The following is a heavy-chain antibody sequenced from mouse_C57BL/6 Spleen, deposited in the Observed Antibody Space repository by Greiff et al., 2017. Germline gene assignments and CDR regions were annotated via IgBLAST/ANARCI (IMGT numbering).Heavy chain of an antibody. CDR3: ARGRQLRPYYCDD. CDR1: GYTFTDYN. V-gene: IGHV1-22*01. D-gene: IGHD3-2*02. J-gene: IGHJ2*01. Sequence: VQLQQSGPELVKPGASVKMSCKASGYTFTDYNMHWVKQSHGPSLEWIGYINPNNGGTSYNQKFKGKATLTVNKASSTAYMELRSLTSEDSAVYYCARGRQLRPYYCDDWGQGTTLTVSS. CDR2: INPNNGGT.